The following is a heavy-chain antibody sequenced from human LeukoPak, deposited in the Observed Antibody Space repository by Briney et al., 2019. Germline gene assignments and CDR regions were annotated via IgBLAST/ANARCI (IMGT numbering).Heavy chain of an antibody. V-gene: IGHV3-21*01. CDR1: GFTFSTSD. CDR2: ISTTSSHL. Sequence: GGSLRLSCAGSGFTFSTSDMVWARQAPGKGLEWVSTISTTSSHLYYADSVKGRFTTSRDNAKDSLYLHMSSLRVEDTAVYYCAGNFESWGQGTLVTVSS. J-gene: IGHJ5*01. CDR3: AGNFES.